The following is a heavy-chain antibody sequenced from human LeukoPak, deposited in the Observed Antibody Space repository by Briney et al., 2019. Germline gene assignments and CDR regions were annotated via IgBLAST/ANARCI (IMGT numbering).Heavy chain of an antibody. CDR2: IIPILDSA. D-gene: IGHD2-21*02. CDR3: ARGQHGDRLHPLNWFDP. V-gene: IGHV1-69*06. CDR1: GGTFSNYA. Sequence: SVKVSCKASGGTFSNYAVSWVRQDPGQGLEWMGGIIPILDSANYAQRFQGRVTITADKSTNTVYMELSSLTSEDTAVYYCARGQHGDRLHPLNWFDPWGQGTLVTVSS. J-gene: IGHJ5*02.